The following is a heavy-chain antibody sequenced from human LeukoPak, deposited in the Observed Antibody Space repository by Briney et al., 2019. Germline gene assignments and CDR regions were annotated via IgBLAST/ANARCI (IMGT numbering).Heavy chain of an antibody. Sequence: SETLSLTCSVSGASITTYYWSWIRQPPGKGLGWLAYIHYSGSTSYNPSHKGRLTISLDTSKNQFSLKLSSVTAADTAVYHCARLDGNWNYFDYWGQGTLVSVSS. J-gene: IGHJ4*02. V-gene: IGHV4-59*08. CDR2: IHYSGST. CDR3: ARLDGNWNYFDY. CDR1: GASITTYY. D-gene: IGHD1-20*01.